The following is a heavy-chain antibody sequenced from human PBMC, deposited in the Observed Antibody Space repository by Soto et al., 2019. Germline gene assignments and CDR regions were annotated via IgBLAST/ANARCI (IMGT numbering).Heavy chain of an antibody. V-gene: IGHV3-23*01. J-gene: IGHJ3*01. CDR3: AKDSRLPGFGLLIHAFDL. Sequence: GGSLRLSCAVSGFTFNDYAMSWVRQAPGKGLEWLSTISGSLGSAYYAASVEGRFTISGDNSNNTLYLQMNNLRVEDTATYYCAKDSRLPGFGLLIHAFDLWGHGTMVTV. CDR1: GFTFNDYA. D-gene: IGHD3-3*01. CDR2: ISGSLGSA.